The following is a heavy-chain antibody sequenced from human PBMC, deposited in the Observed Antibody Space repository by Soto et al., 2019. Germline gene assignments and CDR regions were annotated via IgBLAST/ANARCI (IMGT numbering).Heavy chain of an antibody. CDR3: TTGRDFWSGYPYYYYYYGMDV. CDR1: GFTFSNAW. D-gene: IGHD3-3*01. V-gene: IGHV3-15*07. J-gene: IGHJ6*02. CDR2: IKSKTDGGTT. Sequence: PGGSLRLSCAASGFTFSNAWMNWVRQAPGKGLEWVGRIKSKTDGGTTDYAAPVKGRFTISRDDSKNTLYLQMNSLKTEDTAVYYCTTGRDFWSGYPYYYYYYGMDVWGQGTTVTVSS.